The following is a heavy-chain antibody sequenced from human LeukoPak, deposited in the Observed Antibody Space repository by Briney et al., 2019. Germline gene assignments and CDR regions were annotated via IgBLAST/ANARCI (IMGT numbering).Heavy chain of an antibody. CDR1: GGSISSYY. J-gene: IGHJ3*02. D-gene: IGHD3-10*01. V-gene: IGHV4-59*01. CDR3: ARAEDYYGSGSYFDGFDI. Sequence: SETLSLTCTVSGGSISSYYWSWIRQPPGKGLEWIGYIYYSGSTNYNPSLKSRVTISVDTSKNQFSLKLSSVTAADTAVYYCARAEDYYGSGSYFDGFDILGQRT. CDR2: IYYSGST.